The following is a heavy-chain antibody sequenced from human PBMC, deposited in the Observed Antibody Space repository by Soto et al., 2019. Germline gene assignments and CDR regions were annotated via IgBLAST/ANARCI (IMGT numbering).Heavy chain of an antibody. D-gene: IGHD6-13*01. CDR1: GFTFSSYA. V-gene: IGHV3-23*01. J-gene: IGHJ4*02. Sequence: EVQLLESGGGLVQPGGSLRLSCAASGFTFSSYAMSWVRQAPGKGLEWVSAISGSGGSTYYADSVKGRFTISRDNSKNPLYLQMNSLRAEDTAVYYCAKSDSSSWFLLDYWGQGTLVTVSS. CDR2: ISGSGGST. CDR3: AKSDSSSWFLLDY.